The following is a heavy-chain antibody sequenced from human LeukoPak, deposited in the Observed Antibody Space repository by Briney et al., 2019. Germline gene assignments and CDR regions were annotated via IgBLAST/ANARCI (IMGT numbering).Heavy chain of an antibody. D-gene: IGHD1-14*01. V-gene: IGHV3-21*06. CDR3: ARGTAYPDAFDI. CDR2: TTSSSSYI. CDR1: GFTFSSYN. Sequence: GGSLRLACAASGFTFSSYNMNWVRQAPGKGLEWVSSTTSSSSYIYYADSVKGRFTISRDNAKDSLYLQMNSLTAEDTAVYYCARGTAYPDAFDIWGQGTMVTVSS. J-gene: IGHJ3*02.